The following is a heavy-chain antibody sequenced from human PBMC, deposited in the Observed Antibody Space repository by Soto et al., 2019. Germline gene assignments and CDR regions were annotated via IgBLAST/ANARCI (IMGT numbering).Heavy chain of an antibody. CDR3: VKDDGGSPSTPPL. D-gene: IGHD3-10*01. V-gene: IGHV3-23*01. Sequence: EVQLLESGGGLVQPGGSLRLSCAASGITISNYPLSWVRQAPGKGLEWVSGISGSGDRTYYADSAKGRFTISKDISKNSLSLQVDGLGVDDTAVYFCVKDDGGSPSTPPLWGLGTLFTVSS. J-gene: IGHJ4*02. CDR2: ISGSGDRT. CDR1: GITISNYP.